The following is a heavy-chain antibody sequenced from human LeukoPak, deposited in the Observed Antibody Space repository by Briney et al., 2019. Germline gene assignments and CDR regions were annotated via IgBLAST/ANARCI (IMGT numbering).Heavy chain of an antibody. CDR2: INWNGGST. CDR3: ARWNGAGSYYYYYMDV. D-gene: IGHD1-1*01. J-gene: IGHJ6*03. Sequence: GGSLRLSCAASGFTFDDYGMSWVRQAPGKGLEWVSGINWNGGSTGYADSVKGRFTISRDNAKNSLYLQMNSLRAEDTALYYCARWNGAGSYYYYYMDVWGKGTTVTVS. CDR1: GFTFDDYG. V-gene: IGHV3-20*04.